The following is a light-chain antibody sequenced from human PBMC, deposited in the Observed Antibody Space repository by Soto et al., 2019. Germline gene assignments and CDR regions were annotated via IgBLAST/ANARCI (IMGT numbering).Light chain of an antibody. V-gene: IGKV3-11*01. J-gene: IGKJ5*01. Sequence: EVVLTQSPVTLSLSPGERATLSCRASQSFRGLLSWYQQKPGQAPRLLIYDAYNRATGIPPRFSGSGSGTDFTLTIRSLEHDDSAVYYCQQRHMWPITFGQGTRLESK. CDR1: QSFRGL. CDR2: DAY. CDR3: QQRHMWPIT.